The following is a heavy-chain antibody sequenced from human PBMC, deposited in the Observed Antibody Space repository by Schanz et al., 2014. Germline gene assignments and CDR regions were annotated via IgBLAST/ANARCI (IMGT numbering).Heavy chain of an antibody. D-gene: IGHD2-15*01. Sequence: EVQLVESGGGLVQPGRSLRLSCEASGFTFSSYGIHWFRQPAGKGLEWVSTISASGGSTYYADSVKGRFTISRDNSENTLYLQMNSLSADDTAVCYCAKGMGYCSGGTSYDYYYYGFDVWGQGTTVTVSS. CDR2: ISASGGST. CDR1: GFTFSSYG. J-gene: IGHJ6*02. V-gene: IGHV3-23*04. CDR3: AKGMGYCSGGTSYDYYYYGFDV.